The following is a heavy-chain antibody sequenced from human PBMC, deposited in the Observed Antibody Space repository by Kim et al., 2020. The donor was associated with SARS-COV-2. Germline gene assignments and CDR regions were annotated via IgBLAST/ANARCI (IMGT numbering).Heavy chain of an antibody. CDR3: ARQYYDILTGEFDY. CDR1: GGSISSSSYY. J-gene: IGHJ4*02. Sequence: SETLSLTCTVSGGSISSSSYYWGWIRQPPGKGLEWIGSIYYSGSTYYNPSLKSRVTISVDTSKNQFSLKLSSVTAADTAVYYCARQYYDILTGEFDYWGQGTLVTVSS. D-gene: IGHD3-9*01. V-gene: IGHV4-39*01. CDR2: IYYSGST.